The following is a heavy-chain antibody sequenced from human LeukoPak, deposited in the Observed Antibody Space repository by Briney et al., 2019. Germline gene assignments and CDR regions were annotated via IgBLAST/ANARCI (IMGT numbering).Heavy chain of an antibody. J-gene: IGHJ4*02. D-gene: IGHD1-14*01. CDR1: GFTFSSYS. Sequence: GGSLRLSCAASGFTFSSYSMNWVRQAPGKGLEWVSSISSSSSYIYYADSVKGRFTTSRDNAKNSLYLQMNSLRAEDTAVYYCARETPSGVSIDYWGQGTLVTVSS. CDR2: ISSSSSYI. V-gene: IGHV3-21*01. CDR3: ARETPSGVSIDY.